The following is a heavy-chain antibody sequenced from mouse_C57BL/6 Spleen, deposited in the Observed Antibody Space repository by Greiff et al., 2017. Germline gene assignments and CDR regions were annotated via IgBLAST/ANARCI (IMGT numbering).Heavy chain of an antibody. CDR3: VREGPYYGSSYGYFDV. CDR1: GFSFNTYA. Sequence: EVQLQQSGGGLVQPKGSLKLSCAASGFSFNTYAMNWVRQAPGKGLEWVARIRSKSNNYATYYADSVKDRFTISRDDSESMLYLQMNNLKTEDTAMYYCVREGPYYGSSYGYFDVWGTGTTVTVSS. CDR2: IRSKSNNYAT. J-gene: IGHJ1*03. D-gene: IGHD1-1*01. V-gene: IGHV10-1*01.